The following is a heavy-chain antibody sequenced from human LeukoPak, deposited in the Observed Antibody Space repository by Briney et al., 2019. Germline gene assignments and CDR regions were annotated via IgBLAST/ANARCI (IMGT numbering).Heavy chain of an antibody. CDR3: AHQAAAGTFVDY. CDR2: IYYSGST. V-gene: IGHV4-39*01. CDR1: GGSISSSSYY. J-gene: IGHJ4*02. D-gene: IGHD6-13*01. Sequence: PSETLSLTCTVSGGSISSSSYYWGWIRQPPGKGLEWIGSIYYSGSTYYNPSLKSRVTISVDTSKNQFSLKLSSVTAADTAVYYCAHQAAAGTFVDYWGQGTLVTVSS.